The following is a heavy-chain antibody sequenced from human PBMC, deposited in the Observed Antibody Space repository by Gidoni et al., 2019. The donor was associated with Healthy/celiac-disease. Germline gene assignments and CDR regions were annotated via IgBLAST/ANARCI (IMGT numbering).Heavy chain of an antibody. J-gene: IGHJ4*02. V-gene: IGHV6-1*01. CDR3: ARDRLEYDSGWYLVAFDY. Sequence: QVQLQQSGPGLVKPSQTLSLTCAISGDSVSTNSAAWNWIRQSPSRGLEWLGRTYYRSKWYNDYAASVKSRITINPDTSKTQFSLQLSSLTPADTAVYYCARDRLEYDSGWYLVAFDYWGQGILVTVSS. D-gene: IGHD6-19*01. CDR1: GDSVSTNSAA. CDR2: TYYRSKWYN.